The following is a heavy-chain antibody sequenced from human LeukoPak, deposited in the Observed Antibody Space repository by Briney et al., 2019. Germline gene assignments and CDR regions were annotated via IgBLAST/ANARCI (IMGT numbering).Heavy chain of an antibody. CDR2: VYYSGST. D-gene: IGHD3-22*01. CDR1: GGSIGSYY. Sequence: PSETLSLTCTVSGGSIGSYYWSWIRQPPGKGLEWIGYVYYSGSTNYNPSLKSRVTISVDTSKNQFSLNLSSVTAADTAVYYCARVQDTSGYFYNFDYWGQGTLVTVSS. V-gene: IGHV4-59*01. CDR3: ARVQDTSGYFYNFDY. J-gene: IGHJ4*02.